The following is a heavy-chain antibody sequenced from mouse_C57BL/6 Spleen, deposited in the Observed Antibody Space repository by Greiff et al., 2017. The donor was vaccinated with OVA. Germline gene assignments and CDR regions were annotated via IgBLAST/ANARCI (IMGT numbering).Heavy chain of an antibody. CDR2: INPGSGGT. CDR3: ARHGSSYLDY. CDR1: GYAFTNYL. D-gene: IGHD1-1*01. J-gene: IGHJ2*01. Sequence: QVQLQQSGAELVRPGTSVKVYCKASGYAFTNYLIEWVKQRPGQGLEWIGVINPGSGGTNYNEKFKGKATLTADKSSSTAYMQLSSLTSEDSAVYFCARHGSSYLDYWGQGTTLTVSS. V-gene: IGHV1-54*01.